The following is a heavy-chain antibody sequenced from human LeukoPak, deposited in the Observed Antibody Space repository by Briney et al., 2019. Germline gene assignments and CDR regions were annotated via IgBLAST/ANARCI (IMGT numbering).Heavy chain of an antibody. CDR1: GSNFVDYW. V-gene: IGHV5-51*01. CDR3: ARRPYSYGLDV. CDR2: IFPGDSET. J-gene: IGHJ6*02. Sequence: GESLKISCKDSGSNFVDYWIGWVRQVPGRGLEWMAVIFPGDSETTYSPSFQGQVSISVDTSTNTAYLEWSSLKASDTAIYYCARRPYSYGLDVWGQGTAVTVSS. D-gene: IGHD3-16*01.